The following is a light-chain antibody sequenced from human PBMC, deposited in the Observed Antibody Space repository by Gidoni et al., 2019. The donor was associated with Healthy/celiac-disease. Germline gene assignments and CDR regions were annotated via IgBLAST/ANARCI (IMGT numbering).Light chain of an antibody. CDR1: QSVSSN. CDR2: GAS. Sequence: EIVMTQSPATLSVSPWERATLSCTASQSVSSNLAWYQQKPGQAPRLLIYGASTRATGIPARFSGSGSGTEFTLTISSLQSEDFAVYYCQQYNNWPLYTFGQGTKLEIK. V-gene: IGKV3-15*01. CDR3: QQYNNWPLYT. J-gene: IGKJ2*01.